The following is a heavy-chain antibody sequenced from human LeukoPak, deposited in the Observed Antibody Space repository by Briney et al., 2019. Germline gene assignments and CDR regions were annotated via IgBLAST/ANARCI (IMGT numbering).Heavy chain of an antibody. J-gene: IGHJ4*02. Sequence: ASVKVSCKASGYTFTGYYMHWVRQAPGQGLEWMGMVSSSGANTKYAQKFRGRVTMTSDTSTSTVYMELSSLISDDTAVYYCARDQHYATDNWGQGTLVTVCS. CDR1: GYTFTGYY. CDR2: VSSSGANT. CDR3: ARDQHYATDN. D-gene: IGHD2-2*01. V-gene: IGHV1-46*03.